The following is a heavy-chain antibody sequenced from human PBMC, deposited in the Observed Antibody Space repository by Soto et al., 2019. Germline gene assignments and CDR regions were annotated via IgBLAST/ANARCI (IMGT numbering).Heavy chain of an antibody. CDR3: ARAHRPHRSIAARPGPFDY. Sequence: GGSLRLSCAASGFTVSSNYMSWVRQAPGKGLEWVSVIYSGGSTYYADSVKGRFTISRDNSKNTLYLQMNSLRAEDTAVYYCARAHRPHRSIAARPGPFDYWGQGTLVTVSS. D-gene: IGHD6-6*01. CDR1: GFTVSSNY. V-gene: IGHV3-53*01. J-gene: IGHJ4*02. CDR2: IYSGGST.